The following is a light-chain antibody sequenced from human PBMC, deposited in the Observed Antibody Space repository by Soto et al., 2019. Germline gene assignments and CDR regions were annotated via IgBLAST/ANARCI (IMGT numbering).Light chain of an antibody. CDR2: GAS. J-gene: IGKJ2*01. CDR3: QQYGSSPLYT. CDR1: QSVSSSY. Sequence: EIVLTQSPGTLSLSPGERATLSCRASQSVSSSYLAWYQHKPGQAPRLLIYGASSRATGIPDRFSGSGSGTDFTLTISRLEPEDFVVYYCQQYGSSPLYTFGQGTKLEIK. V-gene: IGKV3-20*01.